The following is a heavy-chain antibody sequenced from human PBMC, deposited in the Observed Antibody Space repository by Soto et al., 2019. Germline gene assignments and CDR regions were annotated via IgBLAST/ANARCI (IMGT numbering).Heavy chain of an antibody. Sequence: GGSLRLSCVASGFTFSGYAMDWVRQAPGKGLEWVAVISRDGSNKYYADSVKGRFTISIDNSKNTLYLQMNSLTVEDTALYYCARDSNVWYIFDYWGRGAVVTVSS. V-gene: IGHV3-30-3*01. J-gene: IGHJ4*02. CDR2: ISRDGSNK. CDR3: ARDSNVWYIFDY. D-gene: IGHD1-1*01. CDR1: GFTFSGYA.